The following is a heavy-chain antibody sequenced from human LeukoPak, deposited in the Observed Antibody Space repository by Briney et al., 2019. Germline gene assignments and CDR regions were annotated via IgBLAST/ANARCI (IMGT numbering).Heavy chain of an antibody. D-gene: IGHD3-9*01. Sequence: ASVKVSCKASGYTFTGYYMHWVRQAPGQGLEWMGWINPNSGGTNYAQKFQGRVTMTRDTSISTAYMELSRLRSDDTAVYYCARGKTLRYFDWYCDNWFDPWGQGTLVTVSS. V-gene: IGHV1-2*02. J-gene: IGHJ5*02. CDR1: GYTFTGYY. CDR3: ARGKTLRYFDWYCDNWFDP. CDR2: INPNSGGT.